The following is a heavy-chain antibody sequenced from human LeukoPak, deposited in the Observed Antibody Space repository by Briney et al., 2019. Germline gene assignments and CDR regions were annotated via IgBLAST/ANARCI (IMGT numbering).Heavy chain of an antibody. CDR3: AKGDDYWSGYYGP. V-gene: IGHV3-23*01. CDR1: GLSFSSFA. CDR2: IRGNGET. J-gene: IGHJ5*02. Sequence: GGSLRLSCAASGLSFSSFAMSWVRQGPARGLEWVSSIRGNGETFYADSVKGRFTLSSDSSRNTVYFQLNSLRVEDTALYYCAKGDDYWSGYYGPWGQGTLVTVSS. D-gene: IGHD3-3*01.